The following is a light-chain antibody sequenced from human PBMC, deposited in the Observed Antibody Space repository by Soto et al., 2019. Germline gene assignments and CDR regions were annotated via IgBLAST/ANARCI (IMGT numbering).Light chain of an antibody. V-gene: IGLV2-14*01. Sequence: QSALTQPASVSGSPGQSITISCTGTSSDVGGYNYVSWYQQHPGKAPKLMIYDVSNRPSGVSNRFSGSKSGNTASLTISGLQAEDEADYYCSSYTGSSTPHVVFGGGIKLTVL. CDR3: SSYTGSSTPHVV. CDR1: SSDVGGYNY. CDR2: DVS. J-gene: IGLJ2*01.